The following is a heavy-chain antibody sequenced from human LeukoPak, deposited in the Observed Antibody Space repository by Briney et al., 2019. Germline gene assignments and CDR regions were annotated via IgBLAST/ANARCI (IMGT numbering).Heavy chain of an antibody. CDR1: GFTFSSYS. CDR3: ARDPHNVYYMDV. J-gene: IGHJ6*03. Sequence: GGSLRFSCAASGFTFSSYSMNWVRQAPGKGLEWVSSISSSSSYIYYADSVKGRFTISRDNAKNSLYLQMNSLRAEDTAVYCCARDPHNVYYMDVWGKGTTVTVSS. CDR2: ISSSSSYI. V-gene: IGHV3-21*01. D-gene: IGHD2-8*01.